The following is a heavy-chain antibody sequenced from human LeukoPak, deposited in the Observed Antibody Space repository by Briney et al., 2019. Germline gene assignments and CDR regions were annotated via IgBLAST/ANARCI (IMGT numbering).Heavy chain of an antibody. CDR2: IRSSGDST. V-gene: IGHV3-23*01. CDR1: GFTFSNYA. CDR3: AKMGWAAVSMSGGGY. Sequence: GGSLRLSCVASGFTFSNYAMSWVRQAPGEGLEWVSSIRSSGDSTTYADSVKGRFTISRDNSKNALHLQMNSLRVEDTAVYYCAKMGWAAVSMSGGGYWGQGILVTVSS. J-gene: IGHJ4*02. D-gene: IGHD6-13*01.